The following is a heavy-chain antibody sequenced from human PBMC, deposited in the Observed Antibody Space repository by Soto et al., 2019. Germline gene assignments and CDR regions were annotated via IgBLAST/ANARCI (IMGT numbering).Heavy chain of an antibody. D-gene: IGHD3-16*01. CDR2: ISGSGGST. Sequence: PGGSLRLSCAASGFTFSSYAMSWVRQAPGKGLEWVSAISGSGGSTYYADSVKGRFTISRDNSKNTLYLQMNSLRAEDTAVYYCAKDFDGGILTTPEMKYWGQGTLVTVSS. CDR3: AKDFDGGILTTPEMKY. CDR1: GFTFSSYA. V-gene: IGHV3-23*01. J-gene: IGHJ4*02.